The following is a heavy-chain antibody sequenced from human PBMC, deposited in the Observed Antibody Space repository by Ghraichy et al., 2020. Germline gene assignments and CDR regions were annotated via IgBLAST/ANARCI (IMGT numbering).Heavy chain of an antibody. Sequence: SETLSLTCTVSGDSISSYYGSWIRQPAGKGLEWIVRIYNDGITNYNPALKSRVTMSVDTSKNQYSLKLTSVTAADTAVYYCAANYGVNSYLDTWGQGTLVTVSS. CDR2: IYNDGIT. CDR1: GDSISSYY. D-gene: IGHD4-23*01. V-gene: IGHV4-4*07. J-gene: IGHJ4*02. CDR3: AANYGVNSYLDT.